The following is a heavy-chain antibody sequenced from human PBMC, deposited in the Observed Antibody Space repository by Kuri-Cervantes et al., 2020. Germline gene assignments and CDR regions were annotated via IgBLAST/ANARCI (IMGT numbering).Heavy chain of an antibody. CDR3: ARGLFRYCSSTSCRPQYYYYYYGMDV. V-gene: IGHV1-46*01. CDR1: GYTFTSYY. CDR2: INPSGGST. Sequence: ASVKVSCKASGYTFTSYYMHWVRQAPGQGLEWVGIINPSGGSTSYAQKFQGRVTMTRNTSISTAYMELSSLRSEDTAVYYCARGLFRYCSSTSCRPQYYYYYYGMDVWGQGTTVTVS. D-gene: IGHD2-2*01. J-gene: IGHJ6*02.